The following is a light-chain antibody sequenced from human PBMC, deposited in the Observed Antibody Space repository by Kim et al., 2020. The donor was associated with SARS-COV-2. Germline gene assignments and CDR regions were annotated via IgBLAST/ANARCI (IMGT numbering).Light chain of an antibody. CDR1: QSILTW. J-gene: IGKJ1*01. CDR2: KAF. V-gene: IGKV1-5*03. Sequence: DIQMTQSPSTLSASVGDRVTITCRASQSILTWLAWFQQKPGKAPKLLIYKAFILESGIPSRFSGSGSGTDFTLTISSLQPDDFATYYCQQYKSDPWTFGQGTKVDIK. CDR3: QQYKSDPWT.